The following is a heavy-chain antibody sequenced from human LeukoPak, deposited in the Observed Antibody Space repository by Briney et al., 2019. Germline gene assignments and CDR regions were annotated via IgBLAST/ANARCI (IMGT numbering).Heavy chain of an antibody. CDR1: GYTFTGYY. CDR3: ARRTGYNYYYMDV. V-gene: IGHV1-2*02. CDR2: INPNSGGT. D-gene: IGHD3/OR15-3a*01. Sequence: ASVKVSCKASGYTFTGYYMHWVRQAPGQGLEWMGWINPNSGGTNYAQKFQGRVTMTRDTSISTAYMELSRLRSDDTAVYYCARRTGYNYYYMDVWGQGTTVTVSS. J-gene: IGHJ6*03.